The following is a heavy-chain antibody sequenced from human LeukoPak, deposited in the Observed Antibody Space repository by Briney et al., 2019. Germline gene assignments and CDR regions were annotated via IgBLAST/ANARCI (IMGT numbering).Heavy chain of an antibody. CDR3: ARGLGVPPDY. D-gene: IGHD3-10*01. Sequence: SETLSLTCTVSGGSISSGGYYWSWIRQHPGKGLEWIGYIHYSGSTYYNPSLKSRVTISVDTSKNQFSLKLSSVTAADTAVYYCARGLGVPPDYWGQGTLVTVSS. J-gene: IGHJ4*02. CDR1: GGSISSGGYY. CDR2: IHYSGST. V-gene: IGHV4-31*03.